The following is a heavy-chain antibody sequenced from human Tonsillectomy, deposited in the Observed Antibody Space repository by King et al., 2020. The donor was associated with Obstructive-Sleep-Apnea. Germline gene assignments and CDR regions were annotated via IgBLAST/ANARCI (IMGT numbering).Heavy chain of an antibody. Sequence: VQLVESGGGLVQPGGSLRLSCAASGFTFSSYDMHWVRQATGKGLEWVSAIGTAGDTYYPGSVKGRFTISRENAKNSLYLQMNSLRAGDTAVYYCARGGGYDLWPADNWFDPWGQGTLVTVSS. D-gene: IGHD5-12*01. CDR3: ARGGGYDLWPADNWFDP. CDR2: IGTAGDT. V-gene: IGHV3-13*04. CDR1: GFTFSSYD. J-gene: IGHJ5*02.